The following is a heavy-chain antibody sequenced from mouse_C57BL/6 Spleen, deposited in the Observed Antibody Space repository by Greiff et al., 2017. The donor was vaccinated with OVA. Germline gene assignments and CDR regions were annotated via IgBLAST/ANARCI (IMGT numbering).Heavy chain of an antibody. J-gene: IGHJ2*01. CDR1: GYTFTDYN. V-gene: IGHV1-18*01. D-gene: IGHD1-1*01. CDR3: ASPYYYGSSYFDY. Sequence: VQLQQSGPELVKPGASVKIPCKASGYTFTDYNMDWVKQSHGKSLEWIGDINPNNGGTIYNQKFKGKATLTVDKSSSTAYMELRSLTSEDTAVYYCASPYYYGSSYFDYWGQGTTLTVSS. CDR2: INPNNGGT.